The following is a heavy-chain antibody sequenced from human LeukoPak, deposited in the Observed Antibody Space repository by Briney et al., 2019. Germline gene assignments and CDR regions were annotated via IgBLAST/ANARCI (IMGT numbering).Heavy chain of an antibody. CDR2: ISNDGSDK. D-gene: IGHD3-10*01. V-gene: IGHV3-30*18. Sequence: PGQSLRLSCAASGFTFSTYGMNWVRQAPGKGLEWVAVISNDGSDKYYADSVKGRFTISRDNSKNTLYLQTNSLRAEDTAVYYCAKGFQTKITMVRGGLAYWGQGTLVTVSS. J-gene: IGHJ4*02. CDR1: GFTFSTYG. CDR3: AKGFQTKITMVRGGLAY.